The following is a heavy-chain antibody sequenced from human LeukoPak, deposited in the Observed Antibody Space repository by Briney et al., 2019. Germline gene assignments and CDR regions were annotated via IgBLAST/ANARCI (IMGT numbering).Heavy chain of an antibody. Sequence: PGGSLRLSCAASGFTFDDYGMSWVRQAPGKGLEWVSGINWNGGSTGYADSVKGRFTISRDNAKNSLYLQMNSLRAEDTALYYCARAYGSGSYYVFDYWGQGTLVTVSS. D-gene: IGHD3-10*01. CDR1: GFTFDDYG. J-gene: IGHJ4*02. CDR3: ARAYGSGSYYVFDY. V-gene: IGHV3-20*04. CDR2: INWNGGST.